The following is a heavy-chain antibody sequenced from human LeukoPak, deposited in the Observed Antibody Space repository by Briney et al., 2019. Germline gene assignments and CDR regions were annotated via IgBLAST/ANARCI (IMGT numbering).Heavy chain of an antibody. V-gene: IGHV1-24*01. CDR1: GYTLTELS. Sequence: GASVKVSCKVSGYTLTELSMPWVRQAPGKGLEWMGGFDPEDGETIYAQKFQGRVTMTEGTSTDTAYMELSSLRSEDTAVYYCATSVMGATKPNFDYWGQGTLVTVSS. J-gene: IGHJ4*02. CDR2: FDPEDGET. CDR3: ATSVMGATKPNFDY. D-gene: IGHD1-26*01.